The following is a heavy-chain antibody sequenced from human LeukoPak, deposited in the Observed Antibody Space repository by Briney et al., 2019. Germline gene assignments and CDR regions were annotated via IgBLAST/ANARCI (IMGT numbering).Heavy chain of an antibody. V-gene: IGHV1-2*02. Sequence: ASVKVSCKASGYIFTGYYMHWVRQAPGQGLEWMGWINPNSGGTNYAQKFQGRVTMTRDTSISTAYMELSRLRSDDTAVYYCARDPRGSSSWNYYYYMDVWGKGTTVTVSS. CDR3: ARDPRGSSSWNYYYYMDV. CDR2: INPNSGGT. CDR1: GYIFTGYY. J-gene: IGHJ6*03. D-gene: IGHD6-13*01.